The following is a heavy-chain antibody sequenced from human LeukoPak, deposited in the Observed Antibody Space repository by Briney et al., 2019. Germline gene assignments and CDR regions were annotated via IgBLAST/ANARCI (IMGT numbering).Heavy chain of an antibody. CDR3: AKEGTYYDSSGYYTH. J-gene: IGHJ4*02. V-gene: IGHV3-23*01. CDR1: GLTFSSFA. Sequence: PGGSLRLSCAASGLTFSSFAMRWVRQAPGKGLEWVSSVSGSGGATYYADSVKGRFTISRDNSKNTLFLQMSSLRVEDTALYYCAKEGTYYDSSGYYTHWGQGTLVAVSS. D-gene: IGHD3-22*01. CDR2: VSGSGGAT.